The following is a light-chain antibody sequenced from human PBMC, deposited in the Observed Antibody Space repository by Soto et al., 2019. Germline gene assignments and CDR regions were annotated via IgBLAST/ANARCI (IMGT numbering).Light chain of an antibody. J-gene: IGLJ3*02. CDR3: SSYAATSSLV. CDR1: SSDIGTYNF. Sequence: QSALTQPASVSGSPGQSITMSCTGSSSDIGTYNFVSWYQQHADKAPRLILYEVSNRPSGVSSRFSGSKSGNSASLTISGLQPEDEAHHFCSSYAATSSLVFGGGTKVTVL. V-gene: IGLV2-14*01. CDR2: EVS.